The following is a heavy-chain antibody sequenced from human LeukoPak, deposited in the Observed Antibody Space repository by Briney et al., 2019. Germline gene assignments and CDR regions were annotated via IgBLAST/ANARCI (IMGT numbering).Heavy chain of an antibody. CDR2: ISSISTI. CDR3: AKDLYGDYAIGY. Sequence: GGSLRLSCAASGFTFSSHSMNWVRQAPGKGLEWVSYISSISTIYYADSVKGRFTISRDNAKNSLYLQMNSLRDEDTAVYYCAKDLYGDYAIGYWGQGTLVTVSS. CDR1: GFTFSSHS. J-gene: IGHJ4*02. V-gene: IGHV3-48*02. D-gene: IGHD4-17*01.